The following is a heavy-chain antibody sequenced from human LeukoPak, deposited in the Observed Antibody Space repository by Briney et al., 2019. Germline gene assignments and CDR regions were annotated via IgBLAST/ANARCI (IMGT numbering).Heavy chain of an antibody. V-gene: IGHV3-30*18. D-gene: IGHD2-15*01. CDR3: AKGVSYCSGGSCHSRGAFDI. CDR2: ISYDGSTE. Sequence: GRSLRLSCAASGFTFSSYGMHWVRQAPGKGLEWVAGISYDGSTEYYADSVRGRFTISRDNSKNTLYLRMISLRAEDTAVYYCAKGVSYCSGGSCHSRGAFDIWGQGTMVTVSS. CDR1: GFTFSSYG. J-gene: IGHJ3*02.